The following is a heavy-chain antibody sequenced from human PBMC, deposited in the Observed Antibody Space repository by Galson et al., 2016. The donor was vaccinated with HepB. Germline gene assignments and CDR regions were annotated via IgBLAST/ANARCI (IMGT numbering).Heavy chain of an antibody. Sequence: SLRLSCAASGFTFSAYAMHWVRQAPGKGLEWVSHISNSPKTQHYIDSVKGRFTISRDNAKNSLFLQMNSLRDDDTAVYYCARDPGGKFSDGSTDYWGQGTLVTVSS. V-gene: IGHV3-48*02. CDR3: ARDPGGKFSDGSTDY. CDR2: ISNSPKTQ. J-gene: IGHJ4*02. CDR1: GFTFSAYA. D-gene: IGHD5-24*01.